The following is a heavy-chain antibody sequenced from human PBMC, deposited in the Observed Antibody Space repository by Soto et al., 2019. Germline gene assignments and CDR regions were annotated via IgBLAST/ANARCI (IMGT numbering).Heavy chain of an antibody. D-gene: IGHD3-22*01. Sequence: PLGPLRLSCGASGNTFSIYTMHWVRHAPGKGLEFVSTISGDGGSTYYANSVKGRFTISRDNSKNTLYLQMGSLRAEDMAVYYCARDRGPSSGYYPYWFDPWGQGT. CDR1: GNTFSIYT. CDR2: ISGDGGST. J-gene: IGHJ5*02. V-gene: IGHV3-64*01. CDR3: ARDRGPSSGYYPYWFDP.